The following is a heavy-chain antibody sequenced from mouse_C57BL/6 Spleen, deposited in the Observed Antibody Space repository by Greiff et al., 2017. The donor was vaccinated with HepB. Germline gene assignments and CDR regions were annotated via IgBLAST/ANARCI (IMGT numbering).Heavy chain of an antibody. CDR2: IYPGSGNT. CDR3: ARCTTGSYFDY. Sequence: VKLVESGAELVRPGASVKLSCKASGYTFTDYYINWVKQRPGQGLEWIARIYPGSGNTYYNEKFKGKATLTAEKSSSTAYMQLSSLTSEDSAVYFCARCTTGSYFDYWGQGTTRTVSS. D-gene: IGHD1-1*01. V-gene: IGHV1-76*01. J-gene: IGHJ2*01. CDR1: GYTFTDYY.